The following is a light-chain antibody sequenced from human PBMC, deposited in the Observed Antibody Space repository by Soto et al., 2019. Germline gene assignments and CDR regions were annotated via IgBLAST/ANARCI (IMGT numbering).Light chain of an antibody. CDR1: QSVRDNY. Sequence: EIVLTQSPDTVSSSPGERVTLSCRASQSVRDNYLAWYQQKPGQAPRLLIYAASTRATGIPDRFSGSGSGTDFTLTINSLEPEDFAVYFCQQYGTSMYTFGQGTKLGSN. J-gene: IGKJ2*01. CDR2: AAS. V-gene: IGKV3-20*01. CDR3: QQYGTSMYT.